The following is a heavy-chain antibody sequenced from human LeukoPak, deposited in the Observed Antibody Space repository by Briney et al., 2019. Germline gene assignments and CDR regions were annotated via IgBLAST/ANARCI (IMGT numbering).Heavy chain of an antibody. Sequence: SETLSLTCSVSGGSISSGTYYWSWIRQPPGKGLEWIGYIYYSGSTNYNPSLKSRVTISVDTSKNQFSLKLSSVTAADTAVYYCASERYYGSGSYDYWGQGTLVTVSS. J-gene: IGHJ4*02. CDR2: IYYSGST. CDR1: GGSISSGTYY. D-gene: IGHD3-10*01. V-gene: IGHV4-61*01. CDR3: ASERYYGSGSYDY.